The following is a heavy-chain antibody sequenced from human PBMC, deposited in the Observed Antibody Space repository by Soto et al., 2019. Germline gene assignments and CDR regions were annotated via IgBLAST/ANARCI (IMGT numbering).Heavy chain of an antibody. CDR3: AVIGVVAATHWFDP. V-gene: IGHV3-21*01. CDR2: ISSSSTYI. CDR1: GFTFSSYS. Sequence: GGSLRLSCAASGFTFSSYSMNWVRQAPGKGLEWVSSISSSSTYIYYAGSVKGRFTISRDNAKNSLYLQMNSLRAEDTALYYCAVIGVVAATHWFDPWGQGTLVTVSS. J-gene: IGHJ5*02. D-gene: IGHD2-15*01.